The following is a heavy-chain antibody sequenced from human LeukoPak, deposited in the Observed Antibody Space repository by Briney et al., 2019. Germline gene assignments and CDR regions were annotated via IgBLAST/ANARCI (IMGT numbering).Heavy chain of an antibody. CDR1: GYSISSGYY. Sequence: SETLSLTCTVSGYSISSGYYWGWIRQPPGKGLEWIGSIYHSGSTNYNPSLKSRVTISVDTSKNQFSLKLSSVTAADTAVYYCARGSLVRGVNRIIYYYMDDWGKGTTVTVSS. D-gene: IGHD3-10*01. V-gene: IGHV4-38-2*02. J-gene: IGHJ6*03. CDR3: ARGSLVRGVNRIIYYYMDD. CDR2: IYHSGST.